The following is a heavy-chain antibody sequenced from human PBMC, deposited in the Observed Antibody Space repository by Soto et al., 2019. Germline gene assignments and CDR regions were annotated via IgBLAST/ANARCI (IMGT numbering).Heavy chain of an antibody. CDR1: GYTFTSYA. D-gene: IGHD2-8*01. CDR2: ISAYNGNT. J-gene: IGHJ3*02. CDR3: ARDGTGYGMSAFDI. V-gene: IGHV1-18*01. Sequence: ASVKVSCKASGYTFTSYAISWVRQAPGQGLEWMGWISAYNGNTNYAQKLQGRVTMTTDTSTTTAYMELRSLRSDDTAVYYCARDGTGYGMSAFDIWGQGTMVTVS.